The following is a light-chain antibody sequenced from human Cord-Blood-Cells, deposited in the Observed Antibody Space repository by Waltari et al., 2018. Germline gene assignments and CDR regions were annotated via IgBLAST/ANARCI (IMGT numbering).Light chain of an antibody. V-gene: IGKV4-1*01. Sequence: DIVMTQSPDSLAVSLGERATINCKSSQSVLYSSNNKNYLAWYQQKPGQPLKLLIYWASTRGSGVPDRFSGSGSGTDFTLTISSLQAEDVAVYYCQQYYSTPWTFGQGTKVEIK. CDR1: QSVLYSSNNKNY. J-gene: IGKJ1*01. CDR3: QQYYSTPWT. CDR2: WAS.